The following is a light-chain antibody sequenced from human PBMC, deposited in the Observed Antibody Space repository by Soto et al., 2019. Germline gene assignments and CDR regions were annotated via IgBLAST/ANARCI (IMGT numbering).Light chain of an antibody. CDR3: QQYNNWPPWT. CDR2: GAS. V-gene: IGKV3-15*01. CDR1: QSVSSN. J-gene: IGKJ1*01. Sequence: EIVLTQSPATLSVSPGARAPLSCRARQSVSSNLAWYPQKPGQAPRLLIYGASTRATGIPARFSGSGSGAEFTLTISSLQSEDFAVYYCQQYNNWPPWTFGQGTKVDIK.